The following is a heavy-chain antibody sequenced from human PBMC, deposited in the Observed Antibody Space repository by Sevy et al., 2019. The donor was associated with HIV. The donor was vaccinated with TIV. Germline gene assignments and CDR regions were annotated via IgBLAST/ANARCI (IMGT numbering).Heavy chain of an antibody. J-gene: IGHJ3*02. Sequence: SETLSLTCTVSGGSISSSSYYWSWIRQPAGKGLEWIGRINPSGSTNYNPSLKTLVTISVDTSKNQFSLKLSAVTAAETAVYYCARTVGSGSYPDAFDIWGQGTMVTVSS. CDR1: GGSISSSSYY. V-gene: IGHV4-61*02. D-gene: IGHD1-26*01. CDR2: INPSGST. CDR3: ARTVGSGSYPDAFDI.